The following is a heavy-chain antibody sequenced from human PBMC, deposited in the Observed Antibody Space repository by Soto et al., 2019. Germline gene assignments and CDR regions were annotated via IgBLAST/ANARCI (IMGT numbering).Heavy chain of an antibody. CDR2: TYYRSKWYN. J-gene: IGHJ5*02. D-gene: IGHD6-6*01. V-gene: IGHV6-1*01. Sequence: PSQTLSLTCAVSGDSVSSNNIAWNWLRQSPWRGLEWLGRTYYRSKWYNEYAVSVRSRITINLDTSKNQFSLQLNSVTAADTAVYYCARAGHSSSSEGANWFDPWGQGTLVTVSS. CDR1: GDSVSSNNIA. CDR3: ARAGHSSSSEGANWFDP.